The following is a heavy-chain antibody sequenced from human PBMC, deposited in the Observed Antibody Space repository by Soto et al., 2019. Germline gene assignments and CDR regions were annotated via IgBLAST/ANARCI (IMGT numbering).Heavy chain of an antibody. Sequence: GGSLRLSCAASGFTFSSYGMHWVRQAPGKGLEWVAVISYDGSNKYYADSVKGRFTISRDNSKNTLYLQMNSLRAEDAAVYYCAKDAKTYSNYVGYYYYGMDVWGQGTTVTVSS. J-gene: IGHJ6*02. CDR1: GFTFSSYG. CDR2: ISYDGSNK. V-gene: IGHV3-30*18. CDR3: AKDAKTYSNYVGYYYYGMDV. D-gene: IGHD4-4*01.